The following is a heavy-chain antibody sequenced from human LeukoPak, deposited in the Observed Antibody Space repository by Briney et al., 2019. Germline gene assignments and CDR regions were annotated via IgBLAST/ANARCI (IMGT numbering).Heavy chain of an antibody. CDR2: ITASGRTT. V-gene: IGHV3-23*01. Sequence: GGSLRLSCAVSGFTFSSYWMTWVRQAPGKGLDWVSVITASGRTTYYADSIRGRFSVSRDNSKNTVYVQMKNLRAEDTATYYCARGMAGEGGYPLDYWGQGTLVTVSS. D-gene: IGHD3-16*01. CDR1: GFTFSSYW. J-gene: IGHJ4*02. CDR3: ARGMAGEGGYPLDY.